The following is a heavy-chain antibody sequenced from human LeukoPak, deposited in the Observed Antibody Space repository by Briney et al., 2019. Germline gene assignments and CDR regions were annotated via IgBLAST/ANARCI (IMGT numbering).Heavy chain of an antibody. CDR1: GFTFSSYS. Sequence: PGRSLRLSCAASGFTFSSYSMNWVRQAPGKGLEWVSSISSSSSYIYYADSVKGRFTISRDNAKNSLYLQMNSLRAEDTAVYYCARDLRYGGNSWGHLYWGQGTLVTVSS. CDR3: ARDLRYGGNSWGHLY. J-gene: IGHJ4*02. V-gene: IGHV3-21*01. D-gene: IGHD4-23*01. CDR2: ISSSSSYI.